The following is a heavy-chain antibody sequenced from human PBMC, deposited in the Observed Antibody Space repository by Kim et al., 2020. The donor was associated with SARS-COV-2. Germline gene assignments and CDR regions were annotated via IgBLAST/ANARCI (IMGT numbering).Heavy chain of an antibody. CDR3: ARDGYCTNGVCYTSQGPYYYGMDV. CDR2: INPSGGST. V-gene: IGHV1-46*01. J-gene: IGHJ6*02. Sequence: ASVKVSCKASGYTFTSYYMHWVRQAPGQGLEWMGIINPSGGSTSYAQKLQGRVTMPRDTSTSTVYMELSSLRSEDTAVYYCARDGYCTNGVCYTSQGPYYYGMDVWGQGTTVTVSS. D-gene: IGHD2-8*01. CDR1: GYTFTSYY.